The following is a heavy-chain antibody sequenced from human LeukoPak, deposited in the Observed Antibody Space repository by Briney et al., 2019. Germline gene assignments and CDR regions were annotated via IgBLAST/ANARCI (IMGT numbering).Heavy chain of an antibody. D-gene: IGHD5-18*01. J-gene: IGHJ4*02. CDR3: ARGARLTDTAMPTYYFDY. Sequence: ASVKVSCKASGYTFTGYYMHWVRQAPGQGLEWMGWINPNSGGTNYAQKFQGRVTMTRDTSISTAYMELSRLRSDDTAVYYCARGARLTDTAMPTYYFDYWGQGTLVTVSS. CDR1: GYTFTGYY. CDR2: INPNSGGT. V-gene: IGHV1-2*02.